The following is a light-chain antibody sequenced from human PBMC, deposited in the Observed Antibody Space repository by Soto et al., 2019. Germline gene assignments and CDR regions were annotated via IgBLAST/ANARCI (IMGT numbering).Light chain of an antibody. V-gene: IGKV1-27*01. J-gene: IGKJ3*01. CDR1: QDIINF. CDR3: QKYKSDPFT. CDR2: AAS. Sequence: DIQMTQSPSSLSASVGDRVTITCRASQDIINFLAWYQQTPGKVPKLLIYAASALQSGVPSRFSGSGSGTDFSLSISSLQPEDVATYYCQKYKSDPFTFGPLTKVDI.